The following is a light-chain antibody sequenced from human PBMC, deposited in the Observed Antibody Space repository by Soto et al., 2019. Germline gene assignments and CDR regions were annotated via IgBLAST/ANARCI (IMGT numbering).Light chain of an antibody. Sequence: DILLTQSPSTLSASIGDRVTITCRASQSIDSWLAWYQQKPGEAPKLLIYKSSTSQPGVPSRFSGSGSGTDFTLTISTLQPGDFATYYCQHHTSSGRTFGQGTKLEIK. CDR3: QHHTSSGRT. V-gene: IGKV1-5*03. J-gene: IGKJ2*02. CDR2: KSS. CDR1: QSIDSW.